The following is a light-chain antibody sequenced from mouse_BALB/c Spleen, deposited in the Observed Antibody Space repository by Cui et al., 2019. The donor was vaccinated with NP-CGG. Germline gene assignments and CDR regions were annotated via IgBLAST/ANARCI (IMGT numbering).Light chain of an antibody. CDR3: ALWYSNHWV. CDR2: GTN. V-gene: IGLV1*01. J-gene: IGLJ1*01. Sequence: QAVVTQESALTTSPGETVTLTCRSSTGAVTTSNYANWVQEKPDHLFTGLIGGTNNRVPGVPARFSGSLIGDKAALTITGAQTEDDAMYFCALWYSNHWVFGGGTKLTVL. CDR1: TGAVTTSNY.